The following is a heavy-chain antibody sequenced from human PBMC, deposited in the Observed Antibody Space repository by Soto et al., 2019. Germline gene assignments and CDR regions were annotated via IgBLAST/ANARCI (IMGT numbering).Heavy chain of an antibody. D-gene: IGHD3-9*01. CDR3: ARVGQYDILTGYPYFFDY. J-gene: IGHJ4*02. V-gene: IGHV3-21*01. Sequence: EVQLVESGGGLVKPGGSLRLSCAASGFTFSSYSMNWVRQAPGKGLEWVSSISSSNNYIYYADSVKGRFTISRDNAKNSLYLQMTSLRAEDTAVYYCARVGQYDILTGYPYFFDYWGQGTLVTVSS. CDR1: GFTFSSYS. CDR2: ISSSNNYI.